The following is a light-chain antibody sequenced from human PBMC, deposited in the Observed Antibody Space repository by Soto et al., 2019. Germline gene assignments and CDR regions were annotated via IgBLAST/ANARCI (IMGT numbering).Light chain of an antibody. J-gene: IGKJ4*01. CDR1: QSVSSSF. CDR2: GAS. CDR3: QQYGSSPLT. V-gene: IGKV3-20*01. Sequence: EIVLTQSPGTLSLSPGERATLSCRASQSVSSSFLAWYQQKPGQAPMLLIYGASSSASGLPDRFSGSGSGTYFTLTISRLEPEYVALYYWQQYGSSPLTFGGGTKVEIK.